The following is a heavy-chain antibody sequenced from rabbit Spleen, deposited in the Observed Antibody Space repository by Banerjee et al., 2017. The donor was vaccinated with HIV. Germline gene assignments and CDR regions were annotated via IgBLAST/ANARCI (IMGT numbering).Heavy chain of an antibody. V-gene: IGHV1S40*01. CDR3: ARGGDL. Sequence: QSLEESGGGLVKPGASLTLTCKASGFSFNSGYDMCWVRQAPGKGLEWIACIGAGSSGSTAYASWAKGRFTISKTSSTTVTLQMTSLTAADTATYFCARGGDLWGPGTLVTVS. CDR2: IGAGSSGST. CDR1: GFSFNSGYD. J-gene: IGHJ4*01.